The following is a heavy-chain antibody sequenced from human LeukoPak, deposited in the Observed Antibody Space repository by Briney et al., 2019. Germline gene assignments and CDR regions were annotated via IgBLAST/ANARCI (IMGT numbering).Heavy chain of an antibody. D-gene: IGHD6-25*01. CDR2: IRYDGSNK. V-gene: IGHV3-30*02. CDR1: GFTFSSYG. J-gene: IGHJ4*02. Sequence: GGSLRLSCAASGFTFSSYGMHWVRQAPGKGLEWVAFIRYDGSNKYYADSVKGRFTISRDNSKNTLYLQMNSLRAEDTAVYYCARDRLDSYFDYWGQGTLVTVSS. CDR3: ARDRLDSYFDY.